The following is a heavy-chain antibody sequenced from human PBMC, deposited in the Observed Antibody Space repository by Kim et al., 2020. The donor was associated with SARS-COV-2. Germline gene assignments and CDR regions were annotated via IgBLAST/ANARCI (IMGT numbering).Heavy chain of an antibody. D-gene: IGHD2-2*01. CDR2: INAGNGNT. Sequence: ASVKVSCKASGYTFTSYAMHWVRQAPGQRLEWMGWINAGNGNTKYSQKFQGRVTITRDTSASTAYMELSSLRSEDTAVYYCAREGVPAAMVPFDYWGQGTLVTVSS. V-gene: IGHV1-3*01. CDR1: GYTFTSYA. J-gene: IGHJ4*02. CDR3: AREGVPAAMVPFDY.